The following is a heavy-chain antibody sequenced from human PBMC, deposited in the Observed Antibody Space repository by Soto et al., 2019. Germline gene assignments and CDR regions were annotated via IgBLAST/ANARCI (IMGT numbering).Heavy chain of an antibody. Sequence: GGSLRLSCAASGFTFSSYGIHWVRQAPGKGLEWLAVISYDGSNKYYADSVKGRFTISRDSSKNTLNLQMNSLRAVDTAVYYCAKDAVATIVGVRNYYYYYMDVWGKGTTVTVSS. J-gene: IGHJ6*03. V-gene: IGHV3-30*18. CDR1: GFTFSSYG. CDR3: AKDAVATIVGVRNYYYYYMDV. CDR2: ISYDGSNK. D-gene: IGHD5-12*01.